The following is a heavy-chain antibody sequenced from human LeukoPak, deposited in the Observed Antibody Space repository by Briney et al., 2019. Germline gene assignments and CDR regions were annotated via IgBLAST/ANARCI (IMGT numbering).Heavy chain of an antibody. CDR3: ARGGNCSGGSCYWVYFDY. CDR2: IYHSGST. Sequence: PSETLSLTCAVSGGSISSGGYSWSWIRQPPGKGLEWIGYIYHSGSTYYNPSLESRVTISVDRSKNQFSLKLSSVTAADTAVYYCARGGNCSGGSCYWVYFDYWGQGTLVTVSS. V-gene: IGHV4-30-2*01. J-gene: IGHJ4*02. D-gene: IGHD2-15*01. CDR1: GGSISSGGYS.